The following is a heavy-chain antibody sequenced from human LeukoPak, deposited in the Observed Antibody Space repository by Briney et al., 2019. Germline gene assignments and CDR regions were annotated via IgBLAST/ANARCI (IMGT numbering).Heavy chain of an antibody. D-gene: IGHD3-10*01. CDR3: ARRGSIMVRGVIYYYYMDV. V-gene: IGHV4-59*08. Sequence: SETLSLTCTVSGDSICGYYWSWIRPPPGNGLEWMGYVYYSGRTHHNPSLTSRVTISVDKSKKQSLLMLSCVTDADTAVYDCARRGSIMVRGVIYYYYMDVWGKGTTVTIS. CDR1: GDSICGYY. CDR2: VYYSGRT. J-gene: IGHJ6*03.